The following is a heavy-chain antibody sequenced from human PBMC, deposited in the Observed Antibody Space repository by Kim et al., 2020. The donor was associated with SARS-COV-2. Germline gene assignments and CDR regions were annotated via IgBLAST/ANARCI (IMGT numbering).Heavy chain of an antibody. V-gene: IGHV3-11*04. J-gene: IGHJ4*02. CDR1: GFTFSDYY. Sequence: GGSLRLSCTASGFTFSDYYMSWIRQAPGKGLEWISYISNRGRTIYYADSVKGRFTISRDNAKNSLYLQMNSLRAEDTAVYYCANIPGLAVAGNYWGQGTLVTVSS. D-gene: IGHD6-13*01. CDR2: ISNRGRTI. CDR3: ANIPGLAVAGNY.